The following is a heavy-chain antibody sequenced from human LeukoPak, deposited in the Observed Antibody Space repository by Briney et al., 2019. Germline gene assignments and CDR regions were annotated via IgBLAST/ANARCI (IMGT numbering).Heavy chain of an antibody. CDR1: GGSISSYY. J-gene: IGHJ4*02. D-gene: IGHD6-19*01. CDR3: ARDKYSSGWYGLDY. Sequence: PSETLSLTCTVSGGSISSYYWSWIRQPPGKGLEWMGHIYYSGSTNYNPSLKRRVTISVDTSQNQFSLKLSSVTAADTAVYYCARDKYSSGWYGLDYWGQGTLVTVSS. CDR2: IYYSGST. V-gene: IGHV4-59*01.